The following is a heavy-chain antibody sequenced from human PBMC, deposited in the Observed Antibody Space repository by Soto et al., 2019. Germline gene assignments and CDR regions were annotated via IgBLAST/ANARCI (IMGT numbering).Heavy chain of an antibody. CDR3: ARVVDYYDPYYYYGMDV. V-gene: IGHV3-21*01. J-gene: IGHJ6*02. CDR1: GFTFSSYS. CDR2: ISSSTSYI. D-gene: IGHD3-22*01. Sequence: EVQLVESGGGLVKPGGSLRLSCAASGFTFSSYSMNWVRQAPGKGLEWVSSISSSTSYIYYADSVKGRFTISRDNAKNSLYLQTNSLRAEDMAVYYCARVVDYYDPYYYYGMDVWGQGTTVTVSS.